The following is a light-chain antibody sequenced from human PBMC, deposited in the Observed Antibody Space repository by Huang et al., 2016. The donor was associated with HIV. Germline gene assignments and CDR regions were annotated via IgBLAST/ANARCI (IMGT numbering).Light chain of an antibody. CDR3: QQSYVTPWT. CDR1: QSVTTY. V-gene: IGKV1-39*01. Sequence: DIQMTQSPSSLSASLGDRVTITCRASQSVTTYLNWYQQKPGKAPKLLIFAASPLQMGVPSRFIGSGSGTDLTLTITSPQPEDFATYYCQQSYVTPWTFGQGTKVEVK. J-gene: IGKJ1*01. CDR2: AAS.